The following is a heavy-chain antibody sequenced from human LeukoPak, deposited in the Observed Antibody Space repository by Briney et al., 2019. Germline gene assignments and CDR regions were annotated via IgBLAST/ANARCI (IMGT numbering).Heavy chain of an antibody. Sequence: PGGSLRLSCAASGFTFSSYWMSWVRQAPGKGLEWVANIKQDGSEKYYVDSLKGRFTISRDNAKNSLYLQMNSLRAEDTAIYYCAGETFRSTNWFFDYWGQGTLVTVSS. CDR3: AGETFRSTNWFFDY. D-gene: IGHD6-13*01. J-gene: IGHJ4*02. V-gene: IGHV3-7*01. CDR2: IKQDGSEK. CDR1: GFTFSSYW.